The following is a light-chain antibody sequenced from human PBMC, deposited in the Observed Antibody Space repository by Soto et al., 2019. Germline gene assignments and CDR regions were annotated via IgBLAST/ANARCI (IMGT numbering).Light chain of an antibody. CDR1: QSVSSD. CDR2: GAS. Sequence: EIVMTQSPATLSVSPGERATLSCRASQSVSSDLAWYQQKTGQAPRLLIYGASTRATGIPARFSGSGSGTEFTLTISSLQSEDFAVYYCQQYKNWPPYTFGQGTKLDIK. J-gene: IGKJ2*01. CDR3: QQYKNWPPYT. V-gene: IGKV3-15*01.